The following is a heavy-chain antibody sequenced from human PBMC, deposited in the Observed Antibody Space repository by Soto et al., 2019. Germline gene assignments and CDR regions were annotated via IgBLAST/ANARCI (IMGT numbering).Heavy chain of an antibody. V-gene: IGHV4-30-4*01. J-gene: IGHJ5*02. CDR1: GGSISSGDYY. CDR3: ASSFTPGWFDP. Sequence: SETLSLTCTVSGGSISSGDYYWSWIRQPPGKGLEWIGYIYYSGSTYYNPSLKSRVTISVDTSKNQFSLKLSSVTAADTAVYYCASSFTPGWFDPWGQGTLVTVS. CDR2: IYYSGST.